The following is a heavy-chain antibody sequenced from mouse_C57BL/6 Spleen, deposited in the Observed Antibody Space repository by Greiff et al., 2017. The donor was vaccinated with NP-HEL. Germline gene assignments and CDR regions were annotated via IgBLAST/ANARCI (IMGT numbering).Heavy chain of an antibody. CDR2: INPGSGGT. CDR3: ARAVGRGYYFDY. CDR1: GYAFTNYL. J-gene: IGHJ2*01. D-gene: IGHD4-1*01. Sequence: QVQLQQSGAELVRPGTSVKVSCKASGYAFTNYLIEWVKQRPGQGLEWIGVINPGSGGTNYNEKFKGKATLTADKSSSTAYMQRSSLTSEDSAVYFCARAVGRGYYFDYWGQGTTLTVSS. V-gene: IGHV1-54*01.